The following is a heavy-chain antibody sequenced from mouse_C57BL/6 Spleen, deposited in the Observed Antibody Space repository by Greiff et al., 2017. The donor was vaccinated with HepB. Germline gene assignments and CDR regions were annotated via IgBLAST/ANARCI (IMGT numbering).Heavy chain of an antibody. CDR3: ARGPPSYWYFDV. CDR2: ISYDGSN. V-gene: IGHV3-6*01. D-gene: IGHD2-10*02. Sequence: EVQVVESGPGLVKPSQSLSLTCSVTGYSITSCYYWNWIRQFPGNKLEWMGYISYDGSNNYNPSLKNRSSITRDTSKNQFFLKLNSVTTEDTATYYCARGPPSYWYFDVWGTGTTVTVSS. J-gene: IGHJ1*03. CDR1: GYSITSCYY.